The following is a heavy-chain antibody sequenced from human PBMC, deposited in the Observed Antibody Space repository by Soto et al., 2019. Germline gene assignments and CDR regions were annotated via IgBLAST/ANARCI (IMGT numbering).Heavy chain of an antibody. CDR2: IYYDGST. CDR1: GGSINSNNYY. Sequence: SETLSLTCTVSGGSINSNNYYWAWIRQPPGKGLAWIASIYYDGSTYYNPSLKSRVTISIDTSKNQFSLRLRSVTAADTALYYCAKVVVAATRHTDFESWGQGTLVTVSS. D-gene: IGHD2-15*01. V-gene: IGHV4-39*01. J-gene: IGHJ4*02. CDR3: AKVVVAATRHTDFES.